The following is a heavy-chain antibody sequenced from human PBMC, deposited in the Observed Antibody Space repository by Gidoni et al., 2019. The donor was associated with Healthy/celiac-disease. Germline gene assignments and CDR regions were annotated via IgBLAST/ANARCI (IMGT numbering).Heavy chain of an antibody. V-gene: IGHV4-61*02. CDR3: ARLGWSGRGDY. J-gene: IGHJ4*02. D-gene: IGHD3-3*01. CDR2: IYTSGST. CDR1: GGSISSGSYY. Sequence: QVQLQESGPGLVKPSQTLSLTCTVSGGSISSGSYYWSWIRQPAGKGLEWIGRIYTSGSTNYNPSLKSRVTISVDTSKNQFSLKLSSVTAADTAVYYCARLGWSGRGDYWGQGTLVTVSS.